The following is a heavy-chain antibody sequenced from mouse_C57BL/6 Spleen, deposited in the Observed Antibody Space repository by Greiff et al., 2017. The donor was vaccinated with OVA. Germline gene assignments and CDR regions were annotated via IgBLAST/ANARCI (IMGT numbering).Heavy chain of an antibody. CDR2: INPGRGGT. J-gene: IGHJ4*01. Sequence: QVQLQQSGAELVRPGTSVKVSCKASGYAFPNYLIEWVKQRPGQGLEWIGVINPGRGGTNYNETFKGQATLTADKSSSTAYMQLSSLTSEDSAVYFCARNDGYYDAMDYWGQGTSVTVSS. V-gene: IGHV1-54*01. CDR3: ARNDGYYDAMDY. D-gene: IGHD2-3*01. CDR1: GYAFPNYL.